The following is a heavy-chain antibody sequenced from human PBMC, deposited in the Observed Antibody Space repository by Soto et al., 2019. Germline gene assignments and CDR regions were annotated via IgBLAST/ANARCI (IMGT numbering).Heavy chain of an antibody. Sequence: QVQLVESGGDLVKPGGSLRLSCAASGFPFSDYYMSWIRQAPGKGLEWVSSIGGSSSYTNNADSVKGRFTISRDNAKNSLYLQMNSLRDEDTAVYYCARRRPTGYYNYWGQGTLVTVSA. CDR3: ARRRPTGYYNY. D-gene: IGHD3-9*01. V-gene: IGHV3-11*05. J-gene: IGHJ4*02. CDR1: GFPFSDYY. CDR2: IGGSSSYT.